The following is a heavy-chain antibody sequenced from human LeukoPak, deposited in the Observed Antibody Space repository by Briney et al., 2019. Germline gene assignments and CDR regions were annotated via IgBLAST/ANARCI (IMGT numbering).Heavy chain of an antibody. Sequence: SETLSLTCTVSGGSISSSSYYWGWIRQPPGKGLEWIGSIYYSGSTYYNPSLKSRVTISVDTSKNQFSLKLSSVTAADTAVYYCARVVLYGDYLNNWFDPWGQGTLVTVSS. CDR1: GGSISSSSYY. V-gene: IGHV4-39*07. CDR2: IYYSGST. J-gene: IGHJ5*02. D-gene: IGHD4-17*01. CDR3: ARVVLYGDYLNNWFDP.